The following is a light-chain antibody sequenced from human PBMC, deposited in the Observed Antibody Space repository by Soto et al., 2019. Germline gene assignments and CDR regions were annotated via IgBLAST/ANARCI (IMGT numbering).Light chain of an antibody. CDR2: RND. Sequence: QSVLTQPPSASGTPGQRVTISCSRSSSNIGSKYVYWYQQLPGTAPKLLIYRNDQRPSGVPDRFSGSKSGTSASLAISGLRSEDEADYYCAAWDGSLSGWVFGGGTKLTVL. CDR3: AAWDGSLSGWV. V-gene: IGLV1-47*01. J-gene: IGLJ3*02. CDR1: SSNIGSKY.